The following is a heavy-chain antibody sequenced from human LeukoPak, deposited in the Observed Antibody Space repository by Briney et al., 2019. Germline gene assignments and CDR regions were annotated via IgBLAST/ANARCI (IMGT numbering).Heavy chain of an antibody. Sequence: GGSLRLSCAASGFTFSGYWMGWVRQAPGKGLEWVANINRDGSEKYYVDSVKGRFTISRDNSKNTLYLQMNSLRAEDTAVHYCAKDQAAGIAAAGTWLFWGQGTLVTVSS. D-gene: IGHD6-13*01. J-gene: IGHJ4*02. CDR3: AKDQAAGIAAAGTWLF. V-gene: IGHV3-7*03. CDR2: INRDGSEK. CDR1: GFTFSGYW.